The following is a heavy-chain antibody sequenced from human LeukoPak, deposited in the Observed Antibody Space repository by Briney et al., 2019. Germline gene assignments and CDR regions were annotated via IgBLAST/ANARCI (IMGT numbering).Heavy chain of an antibody. D-gene: IGHD3-22*01. Sequence: GASVKVSCKASGGTFSSYTISWVRQAPGQGLEWMGRIIPILGIANYAQKFQGRVTITADKSTSTAYMELSSLRSEDTAVYYCASVPYYYDSSGYYYDYWGQGTLVTVSS. CDR2: IIPILGIA. V-gene: IGHV1-69*02. J-gene: IGHJ4*02. CDR1: GGTFSSYT. CDR3: ASVPYYYDSSGYYYDY.